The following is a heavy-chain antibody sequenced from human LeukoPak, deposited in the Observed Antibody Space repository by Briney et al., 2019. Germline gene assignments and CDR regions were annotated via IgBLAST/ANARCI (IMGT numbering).Heavy chain of an antibody. CDR2: INHSGST. CDR1: GGSFSGYY. D-gene: IGHD6-6*01. CDR3: ARGAAGLILYSSSSRRYYFDY. Sequence: SETLSLTCAVYGGSFSGYYWSWIRQPPGKGLEWIGEINHSGSTNYNPSLKSRVTISVDTSKNQFSLKLSSVTAADTAVYYCARGAAGLILYSSSSRRYYFDYWGQGTLVTVSS. V-gene: IGHV4-34*01. J-gene: IGHJ4*02.